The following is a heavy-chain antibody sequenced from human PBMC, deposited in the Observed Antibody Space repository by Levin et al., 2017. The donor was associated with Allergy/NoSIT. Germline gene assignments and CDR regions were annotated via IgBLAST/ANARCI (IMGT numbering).Heavy chain of an antibody. D-gene: IGHD6-13*01. CDR2: INHSGST. CDR3: ARGFGSSSSWYIEYNWFDP. J-gene: IGHJ5*02. V-gene: IGHV4-34*01. Sequence: PSETLSLTCAVYGGSFSGYYWSWIRQPPGKGLEWIGEINHSGSTNYNPSLKSRVTISVDTSKNQFSLKLSSVTAADTAVYYCARGFGSSSSWYIEYNWFDPWGQGTLVTVSS. CDR1: GGSFSGYY.